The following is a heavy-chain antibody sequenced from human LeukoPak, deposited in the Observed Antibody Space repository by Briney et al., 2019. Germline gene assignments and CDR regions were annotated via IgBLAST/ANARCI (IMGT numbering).Heavy chain of an antibody. D-gene: IGHD3-9*01. CDR2: ISRSGDTI. CDR3: AREYYDILTGYHGAFDI. CDR1: GFTFSRYE. Sequence: GGSLRLSCAASGFTFSRYEMNWVRQAPGKGLEWVPYISRSGDTIYFADSVKGRFTISRDNAKNSLYLQMSSLRAEDTAVYYCAREYYDILTGYHGAFDIWGQGTMVTVSS. J-gene: IGHJ3*02. V-gene: IGHV3-48*03.